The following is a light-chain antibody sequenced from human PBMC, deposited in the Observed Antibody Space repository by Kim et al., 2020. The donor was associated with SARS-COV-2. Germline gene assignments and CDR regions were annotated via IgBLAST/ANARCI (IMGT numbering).Light chain of an antibody. CDR3: QQYNNWPLWT. CDR2: GAS. V-gene: IGKV3-15*01. Sequence: PPGERATPSGRASQSVSSNLACYKHKPGQAPRLLIYGASTRATGIPARFSGSGSVTEFTLTISSLQSEDFAVYYCQQYNNWPLWTFGQGTKVDIK. J-gene: IGKJ1*01. CDR1: QSVSSN.